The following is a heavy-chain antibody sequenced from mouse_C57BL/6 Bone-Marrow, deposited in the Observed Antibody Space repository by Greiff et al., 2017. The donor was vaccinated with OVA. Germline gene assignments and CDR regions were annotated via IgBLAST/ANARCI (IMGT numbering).Heavy chain of an antibody. J-gene: IGHJ4*01. CDR1: GYTFTSYG. CDR2: IYPRSGNT. CDR3: ARDGSYYYAMDY. Sequence: VQLQQSGAELARPGASVKLSCKASGYTFTSYGISWVKQRTGQGLEWIGEIYPRSGNTYYNEKFKGKATLTADKSSSTAYLELRSLTSEDSAVYFCARDGSYYYAMDYWGQGTSVTVSS. D-gene: IGHD1-1*01. V-gene: IGHV1-81*01.